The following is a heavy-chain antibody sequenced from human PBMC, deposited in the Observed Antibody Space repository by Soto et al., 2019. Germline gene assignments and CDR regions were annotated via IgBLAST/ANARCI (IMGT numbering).Heavy chain of an antibody. CDR3: VRRHVSATGIDWFDP. CDR1: GYTFTSYG. Sequence: ASVKVSCKASGYTFTSYGIHWVRQAPGQRLEWMGWINAANGDTKYSPKFQGRVTITRDASASTAYMELSSLRSEDTAVYYCVRRHVSATGIDWFDPWGQGTLVTVSS. CDR2: INAANGDT. V-gene: IGHV1-3*01. D-gene: IGHD6-13*01. J-gene: IGHJ5*02.